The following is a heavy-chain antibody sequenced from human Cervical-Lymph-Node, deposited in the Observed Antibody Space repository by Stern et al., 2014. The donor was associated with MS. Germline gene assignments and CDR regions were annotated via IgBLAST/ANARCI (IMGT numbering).Heavy chain of an antibody. CDR3: ARDTSSPERSDW. J-gene: IGHJ4*02. CDR1: GFTVSRDY. Sequence: EVQLVESGGGVIQLGGSLRLSCTASGFTVSRDYMTWVRQAPGKGLEWVSLITNVGSTFYTDSVKCRFTISRDDSKNTVYLHMTSLRAEDTAMYYCARDTSSPERSDWWGQGTLVTVSS. CDR2: ITNVGST. V-gene: IGHV3-53*01. D-gene: IGHD1-1*01.